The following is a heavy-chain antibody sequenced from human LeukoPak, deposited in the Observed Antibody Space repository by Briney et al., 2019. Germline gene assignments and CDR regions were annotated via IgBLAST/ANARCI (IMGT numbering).Heavy chain of an antibody. CDR2: INHSGST. CDR1: GGSFSGYY. D-gene: IGHD3-22*01. J-gene: IGHJ4*02. CDR3: ARRSSGYYGKYDY. V-gene: IGHV4-34*01. Sequence: SETLSLTCAVYGGSFSGYYWSWIRQPPGKGLEWIGEINHSGSTNYNPSLKSRVTISVDTPKNQFSLKLSSVTAADTAVYYCARRSSGYYGKYDYWGQGTLVTVSS.